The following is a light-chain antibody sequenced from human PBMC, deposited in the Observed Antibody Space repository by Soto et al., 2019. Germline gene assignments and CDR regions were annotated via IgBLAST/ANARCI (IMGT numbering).Light chain of an antibody. CDR3: QSYDGILSYV. CDR1: SSNIGAGYD. CDR2: GNS. Sequence: QSVLTQPPSVSGSPGQRVTISCTGSSSNIGAGYDVHWYQQLPGTAPKLLIYGNSNRPSGVPDRFSGSKSGTSASLAITGLQAEDEADYYCQSYDGILSYVFGKGTQLTVL. J-gene: IGLJ7*01. V-gene: IGLV1-40*01.